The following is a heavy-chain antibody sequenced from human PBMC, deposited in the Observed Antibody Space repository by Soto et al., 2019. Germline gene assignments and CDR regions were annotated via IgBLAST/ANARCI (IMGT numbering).Heavy chain of an antibody. CDR1: GYPVTAYY. CDR3: ARGGGVGVAGSAAFDM. J-gene: IGHJ3*02. D-gene: IGHD3-3*01. V-gene: IGHV1-2*02. Sequence: QLHLVQSGAVVKKPGASVTVSCSASGYPVTAYYMHWVRQAPGRGLEWMGGINPATGAAKYTQTFQGRDTMSRDTSPSTVFMEPGGLTSEDTAVFYCARGGGVGVAGSAAFDMWGQGTLVTGSS. CDR2: INPATGAA.